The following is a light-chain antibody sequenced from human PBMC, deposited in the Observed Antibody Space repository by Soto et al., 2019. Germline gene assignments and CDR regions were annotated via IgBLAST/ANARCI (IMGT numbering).Light chain of an antibody. Sequence: EIVMTQSPATLSVSPGEWATLSCRASQSVRSNLAWYQQRPGQAPRLLIFGASTTATGIPDRFSGSGSGTGFTLTISRLEPEDFAVYYCQQYGSSPTFGGGTKVDIK. CDR2: GAS. J-gene: IGKJ4*01. V-gene: IGKV3-20*01. CDR3: QQYGSSPT. CDR1: QSVRSN.